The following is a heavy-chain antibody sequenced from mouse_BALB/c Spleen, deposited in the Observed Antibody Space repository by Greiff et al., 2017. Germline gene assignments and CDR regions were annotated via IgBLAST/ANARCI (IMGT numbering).Heavy chain of an antibody. Sequence: LVESGGGLVQPGGSRKLSCAASGFTFSSFGMHWVRQAPEKGLEWVAYISSGSSTIYYADTVKGRFTISRDNPKNTLFLQMTSLRSEDTAMYYCARSGGWLLAWFAYWGQGTLVTVSA. D-gene: IGHD2-3*01. CDR1: GFTFSSFG. V-gene: IGHV5-17*02. J-gene: IGHJ3*01. CDR2: ISSGSSTI. CDR3: ARSGGWLLAWFAY.